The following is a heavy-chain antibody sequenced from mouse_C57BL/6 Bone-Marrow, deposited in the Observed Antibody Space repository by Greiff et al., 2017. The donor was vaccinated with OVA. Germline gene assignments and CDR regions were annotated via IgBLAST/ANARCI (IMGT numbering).Heavy chain of an antibody. CDR3: ARGETAQAHY. CDR2: IYPGDGDT. D-gene: IGHD3-2*02. Sequence: QVQLKESGPELVKPGASVKISCKASGYAFSSSWMNWVKQRPGKGLEWIGRIYPGDGDTNYNGKFKGKATLTADKSSSTAYMQLSSLTSEDSAVYFCARGETAQAHYWGQGTTLTVSS. CDR1: GYAFSSSW. V-gene: IGHV1-82*01. J-gene: IGHJ2*01.